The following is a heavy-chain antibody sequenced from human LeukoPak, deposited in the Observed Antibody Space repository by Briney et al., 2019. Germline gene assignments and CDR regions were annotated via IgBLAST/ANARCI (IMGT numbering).Heavy chain of an antibody. CDR1: GFTFSSYS. D-gene: IGHD5-24*01. V-gene: IGHV3-21*01. J-gene: IGHJ2*01. CDR2: ISSSNRYI. Sequence: PGGSLRLSCAASGFTFSSYSMSWVRQAPGKGLEWISSISSSNRYIYHADSIRGRFTISRDNAKNSLYLQMNSLRAEDTAVYYSARTPQSRDGNYIYWYFDLWGRGTLVTVSS. CDR3: ARTPQSRDGNYIYWYFDL.